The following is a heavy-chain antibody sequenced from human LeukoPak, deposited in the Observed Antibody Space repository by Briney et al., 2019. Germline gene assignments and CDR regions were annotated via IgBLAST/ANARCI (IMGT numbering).Heavy chain of an antibody. CDR2: ISGSGGST. Sequence: PGGSLRLSCAASGFTFSSYGMSWVRQAPGKGLEWVSAISGSGGSTYYADSVKGRFTISRDNSKNTLYLQMNSLRAEDTAVYYCARGTSSSWYHTGLDWRPKVKWYLDLWGRGTLVTVSS. CDR1: GFTFSSYG. CDR3: ARGTSSSWYHTGLDWRPKVKWYLDL. J-gene: IGHJ2*01. V-gene: IGHV3-23*01. D-gene: IGHD6-13*01.